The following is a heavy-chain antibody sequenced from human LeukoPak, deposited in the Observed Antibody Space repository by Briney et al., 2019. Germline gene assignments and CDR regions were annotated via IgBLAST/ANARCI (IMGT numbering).Heavy chain of an antibody. V-gene: IGHV1-69*05. Sequence: ASVKVSCKASGGTFSSYAISWVRQAPGQGLEWMGGIIPIFGTANYAQKFQGRVTITTDESTSTAYMELSSLRSEDTAVYYCARVDYSNSGSYPPHFDHWGQGTLATVSS. J-gene: IGHJ4*02. CDR1: GGTFSSYA. D-gene: IGHD3-10*01. CDR3: ARVDYSNSGSYPPHFDH. CDR2: IIPIFGTA.